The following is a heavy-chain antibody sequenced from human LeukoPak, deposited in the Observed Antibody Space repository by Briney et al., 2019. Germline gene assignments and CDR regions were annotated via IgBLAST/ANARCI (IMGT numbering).Heavy chain of an antibody. CDR3: AREAAGLGGYYFDY. V-gene: IGHV1-69*05. CDR2: IIPIFGTA. J-gene: IGHJ4*02. CDR1: GGTFSRYA. Sequence: SVTVACKASGGTFSRYAISWVRQAPGQGLEWMGRIIPIFGTANYAQKLQGRVTITTDESTSTAYMELSSLRSEDTAVYYCAREAAGLGGYYFDYWGQGTLVTVSS. D-gene: IGHD6-13*01.